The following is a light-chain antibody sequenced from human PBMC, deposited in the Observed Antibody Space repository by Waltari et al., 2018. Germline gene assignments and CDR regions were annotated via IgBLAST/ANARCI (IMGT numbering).Light chain of an antibody. Sequence: DIQMTQPPSTVPASLGDRVTITCRASQNLNTFLSWYQQKPGAVPNLLIYDASTLERGVPSRFSGSGSGTHFTLTISGLQPDDFATYYCQQYYDYPINFGQGTRL. CDR3: QQYYDYPIN. CDR1: QNLNTF. J-gene: IGKJ5*01. CDR2: DAS. V-gene: IGKV1-5*01.